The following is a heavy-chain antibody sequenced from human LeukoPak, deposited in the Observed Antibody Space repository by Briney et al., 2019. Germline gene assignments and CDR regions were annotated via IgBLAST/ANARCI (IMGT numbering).Heavy chain of an antibody. CDR3: AKDFSGSYDY. CDR2: ISGSGDST. J-gene: IGHJ4*02. D-gene: IGHD1-26*01. V-gene: IGHV3-23*01. Sequence: GGSLRLSCAASGFTFSIYDMSWVRQAPGKGLEWVSAISGSGDSTYYADSVKGRFTISRDNSKSTLYLQMNSLRVEDTAIYYCAKDFSGSYDYWGQGTLVTVSS. CDR1: GFTFSIYD.